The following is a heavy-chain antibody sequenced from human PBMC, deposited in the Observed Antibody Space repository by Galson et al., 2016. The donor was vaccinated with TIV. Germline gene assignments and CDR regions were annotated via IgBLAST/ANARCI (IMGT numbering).Heavy chain of an antibody. CDR2: LYHTERP. CDR1: GYSISRGYY. V-gene: IGHV4-38-2*01. D-gene: IGHD1-1*01. CDR3: ARRSQTGTLSWFDF. J-gene: IGHJ4*02. Sequence: LSLTCFVSGYSISRGYYWSWIRQPPGGGLEWIGSLYHTERPYYNPSLKSRVTISVDTSKNQVFLQLPAAIAADTPVYYCARRSQTGTLSWFDFGGQGILVTVSS.